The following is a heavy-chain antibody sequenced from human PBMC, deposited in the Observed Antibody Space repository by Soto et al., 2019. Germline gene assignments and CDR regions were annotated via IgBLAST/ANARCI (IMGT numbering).Heavy chain of an antibody. CDR2: ISGSGGST. J-gene: IGHJ4*02. CDR1: GFTFSSYA. D-gene: IGHD3-9*01. Sequence: HWGSLRLSCAASGFTFSSYAMSWVRQAPGKGLEWVSAISGSGGSTYYADSVKGRFTISRDNSKNTLYLQMNSLRAEDTAVYYCAKDYDILTGYRPPFDYWGQGTLVTVSS. V-gene: IGHV3-23*01. CDR3: AKDYDILTGYRPPFDY.